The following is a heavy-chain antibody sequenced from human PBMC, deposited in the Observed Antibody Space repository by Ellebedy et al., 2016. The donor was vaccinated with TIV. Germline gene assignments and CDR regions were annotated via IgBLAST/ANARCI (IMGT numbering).Heavy chain of an antibody. CDR3: AHSIRGVWNYYYGVDV. CDR2: LSGSGGAT. V-gene: IGHV3-23*01. D-gene: IGHD3-10*01. CDR1: GFTFSDYT. J-gene: IGHJ6*02. Sequence: PGGSLRLSCAASGFTFSDYTMNWVRQAPGKGLEWVSSLSGSGGATYYADSVQGRFTVSRDNSKNTLYLQMNSLRAEDTAVYYCAHSIRGVWNYYYGVDVWGQGNTVTVSS.